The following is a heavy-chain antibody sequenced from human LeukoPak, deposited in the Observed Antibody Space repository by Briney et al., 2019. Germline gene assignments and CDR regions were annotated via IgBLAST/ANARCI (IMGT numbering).Heavy chain of an antibody. J-gene: IGHJ4*02. CDR1: GYTLTELS. V-gene: IGHV1-24*01. D-gene: IGHD6-19*01. CDR2: FVPEDGET. CDR3: ATGLDPRYSSGWYDY. Sequence: ASVKVSCKVSGYTLTELSMHWVRQAPGKGLEWMGGFVPEDGETIYAQKFQGRVTMTEDTSTDTAYMELSSLRSEDTAVYYCATGLDPRYSSGWYDYWGQGTLVTVSS.